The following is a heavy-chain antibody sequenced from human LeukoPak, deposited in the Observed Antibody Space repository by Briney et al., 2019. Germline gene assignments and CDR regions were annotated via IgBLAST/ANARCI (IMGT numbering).Heavy chain of an antibody. CDR3: APNNGYSYGFDY. D-gene: IGHD5-18*01. J-gene: IGHJ4*02. V-gene: IGHV4-39*01. Sequence: NPSETLSLTCTVPGGSSSSRTCYWGWIRQPPGKGLDWIGSIYYSASTYYNPSLKSRVTIPVDTSKNQFSLKLSSVTAADTAVYYCAPNNGYSYGFDYWGQGTLVTVSS. CDR2: IYYSAST. CDR1: GGSSSSRTCY.